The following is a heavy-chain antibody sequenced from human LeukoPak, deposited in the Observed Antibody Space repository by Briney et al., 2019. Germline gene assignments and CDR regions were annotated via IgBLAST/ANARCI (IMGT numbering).Heavy chain of an antibody. V-gene: IGHV4-61*02. CDR3: ARDQGPGKQWLAPFDP. CDR2: IYTSGST. J-gene: IGHJ5*02. CDR1: GGSISSGSYY. D-gene: IGHD6-19*01. Sequence: PSETLSLTCTVSGGSISSGSYYWSWIRQPAGKGLEWIGRIYTSGSTNYNPSLKSRVTISVDTSKNQFSLKLSSVTAADTAVYYCARDQGPGKQWLAPFDPWGQGTLVTVSS.